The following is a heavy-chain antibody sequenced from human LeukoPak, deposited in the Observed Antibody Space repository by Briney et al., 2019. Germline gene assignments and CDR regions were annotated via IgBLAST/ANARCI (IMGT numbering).Heavy chain of an antibody. V-gene: IGHV4-34*01. D-gene: IGHD6-13*01. J-gene: IGHJ4*02. CDR2: INHSGST. Sequence: PSETLSRTCAVYGGSFSGYYWSWIRQPPGKGLEWIGEINHSGSTNYNPSLKSRVTISVDTSKNQFSLKLSSVTAADTAVYYCARRLGYSSSWYPRPFDYWGQGTLVTVSS. CDR1: GGSFSGYY. CDR3: ARRLGYSSSWYPRPFDY.